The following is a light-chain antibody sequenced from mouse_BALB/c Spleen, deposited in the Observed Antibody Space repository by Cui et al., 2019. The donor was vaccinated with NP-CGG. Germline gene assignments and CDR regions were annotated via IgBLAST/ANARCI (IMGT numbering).Light chain of an antibody. CDR2: GTN. CDR3: ALWYSNHWV. Sequence: QAVVTQVSELTTSPGETVTLTCRSSTGAVTTSNYANWVQENPDHLFTGLIGGTNNRVPGVPARFSGSLIGDKAALTITGAQTEDEAIYFCALWYSNHWVFGGGTKLTVL. J-gene: IGLJ1*01. V-gene: IGLV1*01. CDR1: TGAVTTSNY.